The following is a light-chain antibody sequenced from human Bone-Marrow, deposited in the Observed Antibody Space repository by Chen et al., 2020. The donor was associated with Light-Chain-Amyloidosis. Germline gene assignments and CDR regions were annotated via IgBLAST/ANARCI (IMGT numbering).Light chain of an antibody. V-gene: IGLV3-21*02. CDR1: NIGSTS. Sequence: SVLTQPSSVSVAPGQTDTIACGGNNIGSTSVHWYQQTPGQAPLLIVYDDSDRHAGIPERLSGSNSGNTATLTISRVEAGDEADYYCQVWDRSSDRPVFGGGTKLTVL. CDR2: DDS. CDR3: QVWDRSSDRPV. J-gene: IGLJ3*02.